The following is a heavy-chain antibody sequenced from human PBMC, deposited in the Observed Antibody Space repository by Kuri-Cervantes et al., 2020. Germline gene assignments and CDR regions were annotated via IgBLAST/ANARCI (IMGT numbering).Heavy chain of an antibody. D-gene: IGHD1-26*01. CDR3: ARGAGGIPYYYMDV. CDR1: GGSISSGGYY. CDR2: IYYSGST. Sequence: SETLSLTCTVSGGSISSGGYYWSWIRQHPGKGLEWIGYIYYSGSTNYSPSLKSRVTISVDTSKNQFSLKLSSVTAADTAVYYCARGAGGIPYYYMDVWGKGTTVTVSS. V-gene: IGHV4-61*08. J-gene: IGHJ6*03.